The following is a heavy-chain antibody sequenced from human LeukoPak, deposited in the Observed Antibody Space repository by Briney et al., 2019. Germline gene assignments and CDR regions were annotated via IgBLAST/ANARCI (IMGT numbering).Heavy chain of an antibody. CDR2: ISGSGGST. Sequence: GGSLRLSCAASGFTFSSYAMSWVRQAPGKGLEWVSAISGSGGSTYYADSVKGRFTITRDNSKNTLYLQMNSLRAEDTAVYYCAKDDWSRGVIEDYWGQGTLVTVSS. CDR1: GFTFSSYA. V-gene: IGHV3-23*01. D-gene: IGHD3-10*01. J-gene: IGHJ4*02. CDR3: AKDDWSRGVIEDY.